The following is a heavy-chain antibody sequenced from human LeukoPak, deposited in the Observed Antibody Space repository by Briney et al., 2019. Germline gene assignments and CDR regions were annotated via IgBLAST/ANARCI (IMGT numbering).Heavy chain of an antibody. Sequence: ASVKVSCKASGYTFTSYDINWVRQATGQGLEWMGWMNPNSGGTNYAQKFQGRVTMTRDTSTTTAYMELRSLRSDDTAVYYCARDRVEMVPRDAFDIWGQGTMVTVSP. CDR3: ARDRVEMVPRDAFDI. V-gene: IGHV1-2*02. CDR1: GYTFTSYD. D-gene: IGHD5-24*01. J-gene: IGHJ3*02. CDR2: MNPNSGGT.